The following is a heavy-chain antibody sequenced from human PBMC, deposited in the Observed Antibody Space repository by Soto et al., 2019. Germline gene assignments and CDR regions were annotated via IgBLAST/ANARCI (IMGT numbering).Heavy chain of an antibody. CDR2: INHSGST. J-gene: IGHJ4*02. CDR3: ARTLPGYSSSWTKKRLDY. Sequence: SETLSLTCAVYGGSCSGYYWSWIRQPPGKGLEWIGEINHSGSTNYNPSLKSRVTISVDTSKNQFSLRLSSVTAADTAVYYCARTLPGYSSSWTKKRLDYWGQGTLVTVSS. V-gene: IGHV4-34*01. CDR1: GGSCSGYY. D-gene: IGHD6-13*01.